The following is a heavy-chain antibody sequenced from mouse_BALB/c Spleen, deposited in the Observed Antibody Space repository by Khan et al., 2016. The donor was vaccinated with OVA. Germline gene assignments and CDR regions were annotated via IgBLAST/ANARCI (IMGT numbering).Heavy chain of an antibody. V-gene: IGHV1S56*01. CDR1: GYTFTSYY. CDR2: IYPGNVNT. D-gene: IGHD2-2*01. J-gene: IGHJ4*01. CDR3: ARWGGNDPSYAMDY. Sequence: QVQLQQSGPELVKPGASVRISCKASGYTFTSYYIHWVKQRPGQGLEWIGWIYPGNVNTKYNEKFKGKATLTADTSSSTAYMQLSSLTSEDSAVYFCARWGGNDPSYAMDYWGQGTSVTVSS.